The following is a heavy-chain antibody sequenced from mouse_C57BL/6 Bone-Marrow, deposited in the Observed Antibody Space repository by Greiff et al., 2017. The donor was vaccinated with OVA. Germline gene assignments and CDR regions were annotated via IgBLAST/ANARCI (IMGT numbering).Heavy chain of an antibody. CDR2: ILPGGGST. V-gene: IGHV1-9*01. J-gene: IGHJ1*03. CDR3: ARPIYYGNYVWYFDV. D-gene: IGHD2-1*01. CDR1: GYTFTGSW. Sequence: QVQLKESGAELMKPGASVKLSCKATGYTFTGSWIEWVKQRPGHGLEWIGEILPGGGSTNYNEKFKGKATFTADTSSNTAYMQLSSLTTEDSAIYYCARPIYYGNYVWYFDVWGTGTTVTVSS.